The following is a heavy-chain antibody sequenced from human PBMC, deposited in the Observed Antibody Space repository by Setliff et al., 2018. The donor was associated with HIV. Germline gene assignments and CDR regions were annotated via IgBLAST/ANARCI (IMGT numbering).Heavy chain of an antibody. CDR3: ARFGFGELPYYYMDV. CDR2: IYPGDSDT. V-gene: IGHV5-51*01. CDR1: GYSFTSYW. D-gene: IGHD3-10*01. J-gene: IGHJ6*03. Sequence: PGESLKISCKGSGYSFTSYWIGWVRQMPGKGLEWMGIIYPGDSDTRYSPSFQGQVTISADKSISTAYLQWSSLKASDTAMYYCARFGFGELPYYYMDVWGKGTTVTVSS.